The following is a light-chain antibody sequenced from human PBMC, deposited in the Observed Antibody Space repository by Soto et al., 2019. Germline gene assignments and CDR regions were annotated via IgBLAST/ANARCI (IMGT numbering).Light chain of an antibody. V-gene: IGKV3-15*01. Sequence: EIVMTQSPATLSVSPGERATLSCRASQSVSSNLAWYQQKPGQAPRLLIYGASTRATGIPARFSGSGSGTEFTLTICSLQSADFAVYFWQQYNNWPFPSWTFGQGTKVEIK. CDR3: QQYNNWPFPSWT. J-gene: IGKJ1*01. CDR1: QSVSSN. CDR2: GAS.